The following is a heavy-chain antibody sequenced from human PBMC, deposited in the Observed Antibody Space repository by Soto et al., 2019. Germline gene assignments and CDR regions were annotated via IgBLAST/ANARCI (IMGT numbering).Heavy chain of an antibody. J-gene: IGHJ3*02. CDR2: ISYDGSNK. Sequence: GGSLRLSCAASGFTFSSYGMHWVRQAPGKGLEWVAVISYDGSNKYYADSVNGRFTISRDNSKNTLYLQMNSLRAEDTAVYYCAKGKTGFNFWSGYYDLDAFDIWGQGTMVTVSS. D-gene: IGHD3-3*01. CDR3: AKGKTGFNFWSGYYDLDAFDI. CDR1: GFTFSSYG. V-gene: IGHV3-30*18.